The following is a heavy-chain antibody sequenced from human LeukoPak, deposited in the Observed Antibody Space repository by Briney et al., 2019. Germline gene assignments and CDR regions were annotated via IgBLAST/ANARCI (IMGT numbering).Heavy chain of an antibody. CDR2: ISSSGSTI. D-gene: IGHD5-12*01. CDR1: GFTFSSYE. Sequence: GGSLRLSCAASGFTFSSYEMNWVRQAPGKGLEWVSYISSSGSTIYYADSVKGRFTISRDNAKNTLYLQMNSLRAEDTAVYYCARDFLVWTDSVATSFWGGFDYWGQGTLVTVSS. V-gene: IGHV3-48*03. CDR3: ARDFLVWTDSVATSFWGGFDY. J-gene: IGHJ4*02.